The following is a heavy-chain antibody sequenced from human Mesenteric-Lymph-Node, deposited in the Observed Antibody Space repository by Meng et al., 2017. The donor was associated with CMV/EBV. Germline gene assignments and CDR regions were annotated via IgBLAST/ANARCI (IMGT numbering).Heavy chain of an antibody. CDR1: GGSISSGGYY. CDR2: IYYPRST. J-gene: IGHJ4*02. D-gene: IGHD3-10*01. V-gene: IGHV4-31*03. CDR3: ARDRGGYGNFDY. Sequence: TGSGGSISSGGYYWNWIRQHPGKGLEWIGYIYYPRSTSYNPSLKSRLTMSVDTSKNQFSLELNSVTAADTAVYYCARDRGGYGNFDYWGQGTLVTVSS.